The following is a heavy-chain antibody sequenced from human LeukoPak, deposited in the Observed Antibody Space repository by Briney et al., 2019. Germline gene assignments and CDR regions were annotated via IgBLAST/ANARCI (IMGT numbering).Heavy chain of an antibody. CDR3: AKDHYDSSGRLDY. CDR1: EFTFDDYA. CDR2: ISWNSGSI. D-gene: IGHD3-22*01. Sequence: TGGSLRLSCAASEFTFDDYAMHWVRQAPGKGLEWVSGISWNSGSIGYADSVKGRFTISRDNAKNSLYLQMNSLRAEDTALYYCAKDHYDSSGRLDYWGQGTLVTVSS. J-gene: IGHJ4*02. V-gene: IGHV3-9*01.